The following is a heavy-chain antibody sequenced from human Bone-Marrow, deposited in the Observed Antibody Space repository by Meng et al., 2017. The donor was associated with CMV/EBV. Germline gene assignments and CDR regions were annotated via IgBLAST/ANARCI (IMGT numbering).Heavy chain of an antibody. Sequence: GESLKISCTASGFNFDDYTMHWVRQAPGKGLEWVSVISRDGDSTYYADSVKGRFTISRANSKNSLYLQMNSLRTEDTALYHCAKGYYDFWSGGDYYYGSGPDYRGQGTLVTVSS. CDR2: ISRDGDST. D-gene: IGHD3-3*01. J-gene: IGHJ4*02. CDR1: GFNFDDYT. CDR3: AKGYYDFWSGGDYYYGSGPDY. V-gene: IGHV3-43*01.